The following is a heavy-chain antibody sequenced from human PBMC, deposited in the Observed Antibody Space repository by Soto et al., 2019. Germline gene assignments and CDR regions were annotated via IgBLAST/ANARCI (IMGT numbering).Heavy chain of an antibody. Sequence: QVQLVQSGAEVKKPGASVKVSCKASGYTFTSYYMHWVRQAPGQGLEWMAWINPNGGTTNYAQKFQGRVTVTRDTSINTVYMELSRLTSDDTAVYYCARGREMDVWGQGTTVTVSS. CDR2: INPNGGTT. CDR3: ARGREMDV. J-gene: IGHJ6*02. D-gene: IGHD3-10*01. CDR1: GYTFTSYY. V-gene: IGHV1-2*02.